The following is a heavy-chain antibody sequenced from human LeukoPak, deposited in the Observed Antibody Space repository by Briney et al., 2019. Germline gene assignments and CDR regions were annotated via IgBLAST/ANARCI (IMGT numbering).Heavy chain of an antibody. J-gene: IGHJ4*02. D-gene: IGHD3-9*01. CDR3: AKWGDYDLLTGYYVSDF. V-gene: IGHV3-23*01. CDR1: GFILRNYA. Sequence: PGGSLTLSCAASGFILRNYAMRWVRQAPGKGVEGVSAITGRGDTTHYAASVNGRFTISRDNSKTTLYVEMNTLRAEDTAVYYCAKWGDYDLLTGYYVSDFWGQGTLVTVSS. CDR2: ITGRGDTT.